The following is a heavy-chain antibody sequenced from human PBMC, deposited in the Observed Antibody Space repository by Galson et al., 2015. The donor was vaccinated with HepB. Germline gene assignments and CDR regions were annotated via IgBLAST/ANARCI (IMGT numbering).Heavy chain of an antibody. CDR1: GGSIRSDNYY. Sequence: TLSLTCSVSGGSIRSDNYYWSWIRQSPGKGLEWIGYIYYSGSTYYNPSLKSRVTISVDTSKNQFSLKLSSVTAADTAVYYCARDQNIATLVAFDIWGQGTMVTVSS. CDR3: ARDQNIATLVAFDI. V-gene: IGHV4-31*03. CDR2: IYYSGST. J-gene: IGHJ3*02. D-gene: IGHD6-6*01.